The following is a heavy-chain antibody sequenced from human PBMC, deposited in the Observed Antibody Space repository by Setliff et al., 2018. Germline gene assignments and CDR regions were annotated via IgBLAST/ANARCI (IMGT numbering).Heavy chain of an antibody. V-gene: IGHV3-30*03. Sequence: PGESLKISCAASGFTFSSYGMHWVRQAPGKGLEWVAVISYDGSNKYYADPVKGRFTISRDNSKNTLYLQMNSLRAEDTAVYYCCSGSYLFVYWGQGSLVTVSS. CDR1: GFTFSSYG. CDR3: CSGSYLFVY. J-gene: IGHJ4*02. CDR2: ISYDGSNK. D-gene: IGHD1-26*01.